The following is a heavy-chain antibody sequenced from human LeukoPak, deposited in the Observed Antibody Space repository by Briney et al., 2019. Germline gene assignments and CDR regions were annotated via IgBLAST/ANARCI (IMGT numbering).Heavy chain of an antibody. Sequence: SETLSLTCTVSGGSISSGSYYWSWIRQPAGKGLEWIGRIYTSGSTNYNPSLKSRVTISVDTSKNQFSLKLSSVTAADTAVYYCAGDGWTLEGYNRKGAFDIWGQGTMVTVSS. V-gene: IGHV4-61*02. CDR2: IYTSGST. J-gene: IGHJ3*02. CDR3: AGDGWTLEGYNRKGAFDI. CDR1: GGSISSGSYY. D-gene: IGHD5-24*01.